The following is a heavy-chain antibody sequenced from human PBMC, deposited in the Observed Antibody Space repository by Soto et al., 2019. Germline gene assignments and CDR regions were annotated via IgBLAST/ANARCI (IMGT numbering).Heavy chain of an antibody. Sequence: EVQLLESGGGVGQPGGSLRLSGAATGFSFSGYAMSWVRQAAGKGLEWVSTISGSGASTFYADSVKGRFTISRDNSKNTCYLQINSLRAEDTAVYYCAKNSKGYTGSYFDYWGQGTLVTVSS. CDR2: ISGSGAST. CDR1: GFSFSGYA. J-gene: IGHJ4*02. D-gene: IGHD1-26*01. CDR3: AKNSKGYTGSYFDY. V-gene: IGHV3-23*01.